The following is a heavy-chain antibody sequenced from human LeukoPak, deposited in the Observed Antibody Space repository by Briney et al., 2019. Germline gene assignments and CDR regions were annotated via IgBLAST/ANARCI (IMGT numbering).Heavy chain of an antibody. V-gene: IGHV3-7*01. CDR1: GFTFSSYS. Sequence: GSLRLSCAASGFTFSSYSMNWVRQAPGKGLEWVACIRQDGREIYYVDSVKGRFTISRDYAQNSLYLQMNGLRVEDTALYYCASGGVVGASTYWYFDLWGRGTRVTVSS. J-gene: IGHJ2*01. CDR2: IRQDGREI. D-gene: IGHD1-26*01. CDR3: ASGGVVGASTYWYFDL.